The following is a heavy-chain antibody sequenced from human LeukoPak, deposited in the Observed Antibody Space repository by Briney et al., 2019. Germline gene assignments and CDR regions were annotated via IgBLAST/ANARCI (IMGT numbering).Heavy chain of an antibody. V-gene: IGHV1-18*01. CDR1: GYTFTSYG. Sequence: ASVKVSCKASGYTFTSYGISWVRQAPGQGLEWMGWISAYNGNTNYAQKLQGRVTMTTDTSTSTAYMELRSLRSDDTAVYYCASPSNDYGDYVPLSWGQGTLVTVSS. D-gene: IGHD4-17*01. CDR3: ASPSNDYGDYVPLS. J-gene: IGHJ4*02. CDR2: ISAYNGNT.